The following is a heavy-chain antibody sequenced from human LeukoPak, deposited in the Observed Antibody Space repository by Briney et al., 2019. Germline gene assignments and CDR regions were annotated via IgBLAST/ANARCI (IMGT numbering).Heavy chain of an antibody. CDR2: ITADSGTT. J-gene: IGHJ4*02. CDR3: ARAQYCGGDCYWSFDY. V-gene: IGHV3-48*02. Sequence: GGSLRLSCAVSGFTFSTKSMNWVRQAPGKGLEWVSYITADSGTTYYADSVKGRFTISRDNAKNSLYLQMNSLRDEDTAVYYCARAQYCGGDCYWSFDYWGQGTLVTVSS. CDR1: GFTFSTKS. D-gene: IGHD2-21*02.